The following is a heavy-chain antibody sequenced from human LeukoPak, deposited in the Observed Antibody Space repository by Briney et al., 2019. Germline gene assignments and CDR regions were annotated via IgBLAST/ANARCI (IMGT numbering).Heavy chain of an antibody. J-gene: IGHJ3*02. Sequence: SQTLSLTCAISGDSVSSNSAAWNWIRQSPSRVLEWLGRTYYRSKWYNDYAVSVKSRITINPDTSKNQFSLQLNSVTPEDTAVYYCASGGKIVGATGVPSDAFDIWGQGTMVTVSS. D-gene: IGHD1-26*01. CDR2: TYYRSKWYN. V-gene: IGHV6-1*01. CDR3: ASGGKIVGATGVPSDAFDI. CDR1: GDSVSSNSAA.